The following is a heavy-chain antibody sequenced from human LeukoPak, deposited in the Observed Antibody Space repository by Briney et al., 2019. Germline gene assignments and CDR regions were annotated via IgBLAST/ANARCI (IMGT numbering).Heavy chain of an antibody. J-gene: IGHJ6*02. CDR3: ARGGGLDV. V-gene: IGHV3-7*03. Sequence: GGSLRLSCAASGFTFSSYWMNWARQSPGKGLEWVASINHNGNVNYYVDSVKGRFTISRDNAKNSLYLQMSNLRAEDTAVYFCARGGGLDVWGQGATVTVSS. D-gene: IGHD3-16*01. CDR2: INHNGNVN. CDR1: GFTFSSYW.